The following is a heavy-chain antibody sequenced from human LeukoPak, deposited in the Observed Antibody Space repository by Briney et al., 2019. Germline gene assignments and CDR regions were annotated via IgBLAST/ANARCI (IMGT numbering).Heavy chain of an antibody. D-gene: IGHD3-22*01. Sequence: ASVKVSCKASGYTFTSYYMHWVRQAPGQGLEWMGIINPSGGSTSYAQKFQGRVTMTRDTSKNQFSLKLSSVTAADTAVYYCARERLSYYYDSSGSFSPRPYYFDYWGQGTLVTVSS. CDR1: GYTFTSYY. V-gene: IGHV1-46*01. CDR2: INPSGGST. J-gene: IGHJ4*02. CDR3: ARERLSYYYDSSGSFSPRPYYFDY.